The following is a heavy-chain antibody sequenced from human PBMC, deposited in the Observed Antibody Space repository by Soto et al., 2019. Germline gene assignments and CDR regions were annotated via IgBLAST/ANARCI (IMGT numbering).Heavy chain of an antibody. Sequence: QVHLVESGGGVVQPGRSLRLSCAASGFTVNNFGMHWVRQAPGKGPEWVAMISHDGTAKYYADSVKGRFTISRDNSKNTLYLQMNHLRTADTAVYYCAKDVFSGGWYNSFDPWGQGTLVTGSS. D-gene: IGHD2-15*01. CDR3: AKDVFSGGWYNSFDP. J-gene: IGHJ5*02. V-gene: IGHV3-30*18. CDR2: ISHDGTAK. CDR1: GFTVNNFG.